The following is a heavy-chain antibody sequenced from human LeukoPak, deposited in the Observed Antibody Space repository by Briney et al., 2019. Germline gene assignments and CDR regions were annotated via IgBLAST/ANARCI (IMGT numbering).Heavy chain of an antibody. Sequence: GGSLRLSCAASGFPFSSYGMHWVRQAPGKGLEWVAAISNDGNNKFYADSVKGRFTISRDNPKNTMNLQMDSLRAEDTAVYYCAKGVGSSGRSYYFDYWGQGTLVTVSS. CDR1: GFPFSSYG. V-gene: IGHV3-30*18. CDR3: AKGVGSSGRSYYFDY. J-gene: IGHJ4*02. CDR2: ISNDGNNK. D-gene: IGHD6-19*01.